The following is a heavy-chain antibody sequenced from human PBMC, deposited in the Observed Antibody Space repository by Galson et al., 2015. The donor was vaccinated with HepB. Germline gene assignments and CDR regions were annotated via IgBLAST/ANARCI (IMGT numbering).Heavy chain of an antibody. D-gene: IGHD6-19*01. J-gene: IGHJ4*02. V-gene: IGHV4-34*01. CDR3: ARGALRQDGYSSGWYRARLGYYFDY. CDR1: GRSLGGYY. Sequence: SPTLSLTCALYGRSLGGYYWSWTRQPPGNGLGWIGEINHRGSTNYNPSLKSRVTISVDTPKNQFSLKLSSVTAADTAVYYCARGALRQDGYSSGWYRARLGYYFDYWGQGTLVTVSS. CDR2: INHRGST.